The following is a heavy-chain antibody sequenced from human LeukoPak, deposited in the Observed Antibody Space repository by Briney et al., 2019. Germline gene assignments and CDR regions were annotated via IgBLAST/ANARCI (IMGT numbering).Heavy chain of an antibody. D-gene: IGHD4-23*01. V-gene: IGHV1-24*01. CDR1: RYTLTELS. J-gene: IGHJ4*02. Sequence: ASVKVSCKVSRYTLTELSMHSVRQAPGKGLWWMGGFDPEDGETIYAQKFQGRVTMTEDTSTDTAYMELSSLRSEDRAVYYCATVRRFAFDYWGQGTVVSVSS. CDR3: ATVRRFAFDY. CDR2: FDPEDGET.